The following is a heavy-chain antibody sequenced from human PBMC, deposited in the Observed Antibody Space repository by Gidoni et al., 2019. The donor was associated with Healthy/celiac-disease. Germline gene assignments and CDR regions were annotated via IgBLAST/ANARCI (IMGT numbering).Heavy chain of an antibody. D-gene: IGHD2-2*02. J-gene: IGHJ4*02. CDR2: ISYDGSNK. CDR1: GFIFSSYA. V-gene: IGHV3-30-3*01. Sequence: QVQLVESGGGVVQPGRSLSLSCAASGFIFSSYALHWVRQAPGKGLEWVAVISYDGSNKYYANSVKGRFTISRDNSKNTLYLQMNSLRAEDTAVYYCARDFWRYCSSTSCYTGVDYWGQGTLVTVSS. CDR3: ARDFWRYCSSTSCYTGVDY.